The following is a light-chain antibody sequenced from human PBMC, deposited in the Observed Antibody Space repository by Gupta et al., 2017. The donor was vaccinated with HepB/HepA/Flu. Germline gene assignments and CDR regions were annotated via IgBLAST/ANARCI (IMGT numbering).Light chain of an antibody. V-gene: IGKV2-30*02. CDR3: MQHTHWSRT. CDR1: QSLSHSDGNPS. CDR2: KVS. J-gene: IGKJ1*01. Sequence: DVVMTQSPLSLPVTLGPPASLSCNPSQSLSHSDGNPSLHGFHQRPGQPPRRLLYKVSKRDSGVPDRCSGSGSGTDFALKIIGGEAEDIGIYYCMQHTHWSRTFGQGTKVEFK.